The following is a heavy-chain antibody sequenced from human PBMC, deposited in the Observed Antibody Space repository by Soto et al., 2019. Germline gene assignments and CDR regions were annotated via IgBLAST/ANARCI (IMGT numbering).Heavy chain of an antibody. J-gene: IGHJ5*02. D-gene: IGHD2-15*01. V-gene: IGHV4-59*08. CDR3: GRAMHAGFTHYSDP. CDR1: DGCITPYQ. CDR2: TSYTGNT. Sequence: SETLSPTCIVPDGCITPYQASCIRHFPEKGLQWIAYTSYTGNTNYKPSFLSRVTISIDTSKNQLPLNITTMTTANTAVSNGGRAMHAGFTHYSDPWGQGTLVTVSS.